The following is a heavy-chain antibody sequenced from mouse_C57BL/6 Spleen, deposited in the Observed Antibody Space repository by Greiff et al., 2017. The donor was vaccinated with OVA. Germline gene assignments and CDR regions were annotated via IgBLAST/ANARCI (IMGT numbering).Heavy chain of an antibody. CDR2: INPSNGGT. J-gene: IGHJ4*01. Sequence: QVQLQQPGTELVKPGASVKLSCKASGYTFTSYWMHWVKQRPGQGLEWIGNINPSNGGTNYNEKFKSKATLTVDKSSSTAYMQLSSLTSEDSAVYYCARLDYDYDRRYYYAMDYWGQGTSVTVSS. CDR3: ARLDYDYDRRYYYAMDY. V-gene: IGHV1-53*01. CDR1: GYTFTSYW. D-gene: IGHD2-4*01.